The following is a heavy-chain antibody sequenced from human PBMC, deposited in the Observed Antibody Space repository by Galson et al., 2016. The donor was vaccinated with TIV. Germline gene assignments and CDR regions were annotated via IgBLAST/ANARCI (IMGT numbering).Heavy chain of an antibody. CDR2: INPDSGAT. V-gene: IGHV1-2*02. J-gene: IGHJ3*02. CDR1: GYTLSAYY. CDR3: ARVRLTCGSACSDAFDT. Sequence: SVKVSCKASGYTLSAYYLHWVRQAPGQGLEWMGWINPDSGATEYAQKFQGRVTMTRDTSIGTAYMDLGRLRSDDTAVYFCARVRLTCGSACSDAFDTWGRGTMVAVSS. D-gene: IGHD2-21*02.